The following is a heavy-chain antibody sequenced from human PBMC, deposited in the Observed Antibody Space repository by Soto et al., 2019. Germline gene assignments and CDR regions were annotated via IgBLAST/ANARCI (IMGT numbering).Heavy chain of an antibody. V-gene: IGHV1-3*01. J-gene: IGHJ5*02. D-gene: IGHD4-17*01. CDR3: ARVLTTVTTPWFDP. Sequence: KFQGRVTITRDTSASTAYMELSSLRSEDTAVYYCARVLTTVTTPWFDPWGQGTLVTVSS.